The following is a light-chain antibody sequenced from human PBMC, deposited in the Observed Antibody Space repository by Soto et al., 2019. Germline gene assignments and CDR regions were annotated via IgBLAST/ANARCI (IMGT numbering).Light chain of an antibody. CDR2: RTS. V-gene: IGKV3-15*01. J-gene: IGKJ4*01. Sequence: EIVMTQSPATLSVSPGERATLSCRASQSISSNLAGYQQKPGQAPRLLMFRTSSRATGLPARFSGSGSGTEFNLTISSLQSEDCGGYYCQQYNNWPRATFGGGTQVEIK. CDR3: QQYNNWPRAT. CDR1: QSISSN.